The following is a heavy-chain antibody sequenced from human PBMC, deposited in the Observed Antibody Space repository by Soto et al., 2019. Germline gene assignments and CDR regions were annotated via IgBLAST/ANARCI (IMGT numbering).Heavy chain of an antibody. CDR2: INPNSGGT. D-gene: IGHD2-21*01. Sequence: ASVKVSCKASGGTFSSYTISWVRQAPGQGLECMGRINPNSGGTNYAQKFQGWVTMTRDTSTSTAYMELSRLRSDDTAIYYCVRMGFTGDGYLSYYYYGMDVWGQGTTVTVSS. CDR3: VRMGFTGDGYLSYYYYGMDV. V-gene: IGHV1-2*04. CDR1: GGTFSSYT. J-gene: IGHJ6*02.